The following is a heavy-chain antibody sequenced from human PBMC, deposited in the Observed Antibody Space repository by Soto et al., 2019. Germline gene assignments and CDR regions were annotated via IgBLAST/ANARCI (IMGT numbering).Heavy chain of an antibody. CDR3: ARVLPGGGYPHDYFDY. CDR1: GFTFSSYW. Sequence: GVLRLSCADSGFTFSSYWMSWVRQAPGKGLEWVADIKQDGSEKYYVDSVKGRFTISRDNAKNSLYLQMNSLRADDTAVHYCARVLPGGGYPHDYFDYWGQGTLVTVSS. D-gene: IGHD2-15*01. CDR2: IKQDGSEK. J-gene: IGHJ4*02. V-gene: IGHV3-7*01.